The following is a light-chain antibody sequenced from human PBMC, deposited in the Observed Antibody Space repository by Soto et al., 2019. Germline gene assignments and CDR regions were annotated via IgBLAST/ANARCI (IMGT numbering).Light chain of an antibody. V-gene: IGKV3-20*01. Sequence: EIVLTQSPGTLSLSPGERATLSCRASQSISSGYLAWYQQKPGQAPRLLIYGASTRATGLPDRFSGSGSGTDFTLTISRLEPEDFVVYYWQQYGGSPLTFGGGTKVEIK. CDR3: QQYGGSPLT. CDR1: QSISSGY. CDR2: GAS. J-gene: IGKJ4*01.